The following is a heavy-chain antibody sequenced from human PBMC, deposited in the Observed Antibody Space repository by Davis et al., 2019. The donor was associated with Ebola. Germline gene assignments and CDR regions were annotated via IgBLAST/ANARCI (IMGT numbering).Heavy chain of an antibody. CDR1: GYTFTAYY. J-gene: IGHJ4*02. V-gene: IGHV1-2*02. CDR3: ARADPTGGFEY. CDR2: INTNSGGT. D-gene: IGHD7-27*01. Sequence: ASVKVSCKASGYTFTAYYIHWVRQAPGQGLEWMGWINTNSGGTRYAQSLHDRVTMTRDTSINTAYMELTSLRSDDTAVYYCARADPTGGFEYWGQGTLVTVSS.